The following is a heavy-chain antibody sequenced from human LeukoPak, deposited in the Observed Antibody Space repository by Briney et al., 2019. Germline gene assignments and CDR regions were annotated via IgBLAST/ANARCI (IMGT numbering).Heavy chain of an antibody. V-gene: IGHV1-2*02. CDR1: GYTFNGYY. D-gene: IGHD6-13*01. Sequence: ASVKVSCKASGYTFNGYYMHWVRQAAGQRLEWMGWINPNSGGTNYAQKFQGRVTMTRDTSISTAYMELSRLRSDDTAVYYCARGAGVAAAGAYYFDYWGQGTLVTVSS. CDR2: INPNSGGT. CDR3: ARGAGVAAAGAYYFDY. J-gene: IGHJ4*02.